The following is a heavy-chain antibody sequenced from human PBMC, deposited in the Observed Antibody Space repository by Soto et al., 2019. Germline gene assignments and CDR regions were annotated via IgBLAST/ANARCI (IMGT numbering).Heavy chain of an antibody. CDR3: AREVNIVVVPAASARVGCYYYGMDV. CDR2: IYSGGSK. D-gene: IGHD2-2*01. J-gene: IGHJ6*02. Sequence: PGGSLRLSSAASGLTVSSNYMSWVRQAPGKGVEGVSVIYSGGSKHYADSVKGRFTISRDNSKNTLYLQMNSMRADATDVSFCAREVNIVVVPAASARVGCYYYGMDVWGQGTTVTVSS. V-gene: IGHV3-53*01. CDR1: GLTVSSNY.